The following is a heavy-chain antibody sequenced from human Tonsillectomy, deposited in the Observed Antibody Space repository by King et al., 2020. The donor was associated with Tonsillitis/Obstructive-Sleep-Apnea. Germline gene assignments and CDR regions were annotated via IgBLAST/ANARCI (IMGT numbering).Heavy chain of an antibody. D-gene: IGHD1-26*01. Sequence: VQLVESGAEVKKPGASVKVSCKASGYTFTGYYMHWGRQAPGQGLEWMGWINPNSGGTNYAQKFQGWVTMTRDTSISTAYMEVSRLRSDDTAVYYCARVGHYYYYMDVWGKGTTVTVSS. V-gene: IGHV1-2*04. CDR3: ARVGHYYYYMDV. J-gene: IGHJ6*03. CDR2: INPNSGGT. CDR1: GYTFTGYY.